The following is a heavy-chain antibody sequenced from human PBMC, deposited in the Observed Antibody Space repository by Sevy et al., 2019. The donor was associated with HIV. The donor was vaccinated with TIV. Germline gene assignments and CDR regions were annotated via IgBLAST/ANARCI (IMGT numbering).Heavy chain of an antibody. D-gene: IGHD5-18*01. Sequence: GGSLRLSCGASGFSFSSNAMNWVRQAPGKGPEWVSGIDSGGLTYYADSVKGRFTISRDNSMEMLFLQMNSLRPDDTGVYYCATGDTAMITDLDYWGQGTLVTVSS. J-gene: IGHJ4*02. CDR3: ATGDTAMITDLDY. V-gene: IGHV3-23*01. CDR2: IDSGGLT. CDR1: GFSFSSNA.